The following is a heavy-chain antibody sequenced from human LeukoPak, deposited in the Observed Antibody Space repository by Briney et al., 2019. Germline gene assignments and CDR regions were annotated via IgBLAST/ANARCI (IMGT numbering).Heavy chain of an antibody. CDR1: GGSFSGYY. J-gene: IGHJ5*02. D-gene: IGHD4-17*01. CDR3: ARSKGGYGDYGSWFDP. V-gene: IGHV4-34*01. Sequence: PSETLSLTCAVYGGSFSGYYWSWIRQPPGKGLEWIGEINHSGSTNYNPSLKSRITISVDTSKDQLSLKLSPVTAADTAVYYCARSKGGYGDYGSWFDPWGQGTLVTVSS. CDR2: INHSGST.